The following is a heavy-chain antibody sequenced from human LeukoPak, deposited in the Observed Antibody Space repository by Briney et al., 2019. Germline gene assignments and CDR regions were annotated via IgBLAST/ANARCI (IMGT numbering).Heavy chain of an antibody. V-gene: IGHV4-61*01. Sequence: SETLSLTCTVSGDSVSSESYYWSWIRQPPGKGLEWIGHIYYSGSTNYNPSLTSRVTISIDTSKRQFSLKLTSVTAADTAVYHCVYYCDSSGYFPGAFDMWGQGTVVTVSS. CDR1: GDSVSSESYY. CDR3: VYYCDSSGYFPGAFDM. J-gene: IGHJ3*02. CDR2: IYYSGST. D-gene: IGHD3-22*01.